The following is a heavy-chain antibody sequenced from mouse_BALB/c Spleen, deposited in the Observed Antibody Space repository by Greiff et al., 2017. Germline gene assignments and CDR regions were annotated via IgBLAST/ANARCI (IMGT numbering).Heavy chain of an antibody. Sequence: QVQLQQPGAELVKPGASVKLSCKASGYTFTSYWMHWVKQRPGQGLEWIGEINPSNGRTNYNEKFKSKATLTVDKSSSTAYMQLSSLTSEDSAVYYCARLTGVDYWGQGTLVTVSA. CDR1: GYTFTSYW. V-gene: IGHV1S81*02. CDR2: INPSNGRT. CDR3: ARLTGVDY. J-gene: IGHJ3*01. D-gene: IGHD4-1*01.